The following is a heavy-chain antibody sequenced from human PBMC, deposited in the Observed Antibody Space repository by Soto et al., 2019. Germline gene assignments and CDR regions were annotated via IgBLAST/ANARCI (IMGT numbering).Heavy chain of an antibody. CDR1: GYRFTSYW. D-gene: IGHD6-6*01. Sequence: GESLKISCKGSGYRFTSYWIGWVRQMPGKGLEWMGIVYPGDSDTRYSPSFQGQVTISADKSISTAYLQWSSLKASDTAMYFCARSLAARRDAFDIWGQGTMVTVSS. CDR2: VYPGDSDT. J-gene: IGHJ3*02. CDR3: ARSLAARRDAFDI. V-gene: IGHV5-51*01.